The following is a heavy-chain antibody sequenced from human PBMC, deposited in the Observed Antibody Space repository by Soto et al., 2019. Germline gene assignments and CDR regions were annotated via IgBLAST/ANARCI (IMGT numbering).Heavy chain of an antibody. D-gene: IGHD2-15*01. V-gene: IGHV3-33*01. Sequence: GGSLRLSCAASGFTFSSYGMHWVRQAPGKGLEWVAVIWYDGSNKYYADSVKGRFTISRDNSKNTLYLQMNSLRAEDTAVYYCARDGRYCSGGSCYPYYFDYWGQGTLVTVSS. CDR3: ARDGRYCSGGSCYPYYFDY. CDR1: GFTFSSYG. CDR2: IWYDGSNK. J-gene: IGHJ4*02.